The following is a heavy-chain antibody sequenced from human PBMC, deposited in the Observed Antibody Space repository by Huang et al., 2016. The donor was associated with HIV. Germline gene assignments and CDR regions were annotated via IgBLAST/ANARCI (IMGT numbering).Heavy chain of an antibody. CDR2: IKPVRST. Sequence: QVRLEQWGQGLLKHSETLSLTCAVYVASFNPYYWSWVRQSPAKGLEWFGEIKPVRSTNYNPSLKSRVTMTVDNSKNQFYLKFRAMTAADAAIYYCARMPTPSYYDTWSLSPVEEDFFYYNLDVWGQGTPVSVSS. J-gene: IGHJ6*02. V-gene: IGHV4-34*02. CDR3: ARMPTPSYYDTWSLSPVEEDFFYYNLDV. CDR1: VASFNPYY. D-gene: IGHD3-3*01.